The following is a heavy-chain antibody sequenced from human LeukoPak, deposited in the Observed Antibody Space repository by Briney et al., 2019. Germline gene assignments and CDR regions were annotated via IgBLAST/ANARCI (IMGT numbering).Heavy chain of an antibody. CDR1: GFTFSSYG. CDR2: ISYDGSNK. D-gene: IGHD5-18*01. CDR3: AKEDRGYSYVTYTFDY. Sequence: PGGSLRLSCAASGFTFSSYGMHWVRQAPGKGLKWVAVISYDGSNKYYADSVKGRFTISRDNSKNTLYLQMNSLRAEDTAVYYCAKEDRGYSYVTYTFDYWGQGTLVTVSS. V-gene: IGHV3-30*18. J-gene: IGHJ4*02.